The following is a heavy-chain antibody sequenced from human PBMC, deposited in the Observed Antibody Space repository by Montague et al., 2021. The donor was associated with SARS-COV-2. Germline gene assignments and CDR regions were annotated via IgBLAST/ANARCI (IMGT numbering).Heavy chain of an antibody. CDR1: GFTFSSYA. CDR2: ISYDGSNK. J-gene: IGHJ6*02. CDR3: ASSRYSYCSAYYYYYGMDV. Sequence: SLRLSCAASGFTFSSYAMHWVRQAPGKGLEWVAVISYDGSNKYYADSVKGRFSISRDNSKNTLYLQMNSLRAEDTAVYYCASSRYSYCSAYYYYYGMDVWGQGTTVTVSS. D-gene: IGHD5-18*01. V-gene: IGHV3-30*04.